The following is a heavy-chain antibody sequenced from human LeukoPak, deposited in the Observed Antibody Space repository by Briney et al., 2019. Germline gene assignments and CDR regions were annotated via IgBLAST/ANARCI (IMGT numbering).Heavy chain of an antibody. Sequence: GGSLTLSCAASGFTFSSYGMHWVRQAPGKGLEWVAVISYDGSKKNYADSVKGRFTIPRDNYKNTLYLEMNSLRAEDTDVYYCAKDQWEYCSGGSCYSFDYWGQGTLVTVSS. J-gene: IGHJ4*02. CDR2: ISYDGSKK. CDR1: GFTFSSYG. CDR3: AKDQWEYCSGGSCYSFDY. D-gene: IGHD2-15*01. V-gene: IGHV3-30*18.